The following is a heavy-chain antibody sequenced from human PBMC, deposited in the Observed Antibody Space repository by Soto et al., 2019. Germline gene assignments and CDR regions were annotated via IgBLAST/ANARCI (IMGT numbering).Heavy chain of an antibody. CDR1: GYSFTSYW. V-gene: IGHV5-51*01. Sequence: GESLKISCKGSGYSFTSYWIGWVRQMPGKGLEWMGIIYPGDSDTRYSPSFHGQVTISADKSTSTADLQWSSLKASDTAMYYCARQSLSLVAAVAYYFDGMDVWGQGTTVTVSS. CDR2: IYPGDSDT. J-gene: IGHJ6*02. D-gene: IGHD2-15*01. CDR3: ARQSLSLVAAVAYYFDGMDV.